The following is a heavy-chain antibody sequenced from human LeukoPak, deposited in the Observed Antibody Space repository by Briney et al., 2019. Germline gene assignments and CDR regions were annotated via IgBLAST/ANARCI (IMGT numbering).Heavy chain of an antibody. V-gene: IGHV4-59*01. CDR1: GGSISSYY. D-gene: IGHD6-19*01. Sequence: SETLSLTCAVYGGSISSYYWSWIRQPPGKGLEWIGYIYYSGSTNYNPSLKSRVTISVDTSKNQFSLKLSSVTAADTAVYYCAREVAVAGFEDRYYYGMDVWGQGTTVTVSS. CDR2: IYYSGST. CDR3: AREVAVAGFEDRYYYGMDV. J-gene: IGHJ6*02.